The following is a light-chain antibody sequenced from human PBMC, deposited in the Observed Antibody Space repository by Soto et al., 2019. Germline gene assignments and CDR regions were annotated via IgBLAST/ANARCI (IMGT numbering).Light chain of an antibody. CDR1: TSNIGNNY. CDR3: ETWDSSLSGVV. J-gene: IGLJ2*01. CDR2: DNN. V-gene: IGLV1-51*01. Sequence: QSVLTQPPSVSAAPGQKVTISCSGSTSNIGNNYVSWYQQLPGTAPKLLIYDNNKRPSGIPDRFSGSKSGTSGTLDITGLQTGDEADYYCETWDSSLSGVVFGGGTKLTVL.